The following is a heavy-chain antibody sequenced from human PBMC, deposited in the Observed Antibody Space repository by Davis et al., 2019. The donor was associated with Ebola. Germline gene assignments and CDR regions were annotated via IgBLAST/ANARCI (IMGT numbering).Heavy chain of an antibody. V-gene: IGHV4-34*01. Sequence: SETLSLTCAVYGGSFSDYYWTWIRQPPGKGLEWIGEINHSGSTNYKSSLKSRVTISIDTSKNQFSLKLSSVTAADTAVYYCARLAWYYGSGSYRGMDVWGQGTTVTVSS. CDR2: INHSGST. J-gene: IGHJ6*02. CDR1: GGSFSDYY. CDR3: ARLAWYYGSGSYRGMDV. D-gene: IGHD3-10*01.